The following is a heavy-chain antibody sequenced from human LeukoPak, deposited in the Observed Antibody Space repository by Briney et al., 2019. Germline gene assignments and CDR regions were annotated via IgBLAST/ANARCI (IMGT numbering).Heavy chain of an antibody. V-gene: IGHV1-2*06. CDR1: GYTFTGYY. Sequence: ASVKVSCKASGYTFTGYYMHWVRQAPGQGLEGMGRINPNSGGTNYAQKFQGRVTMTRDTSISTAYMELSRLRSDDTAVYYCARDLYPGYYYYYMDVWGKGTTVTVSS. D-gene: IGHD3-16*02. J-gene: IGHJ6*03. CDR3: ARDLYPGYYYYYMDV. CDR2: INPNSGGT.